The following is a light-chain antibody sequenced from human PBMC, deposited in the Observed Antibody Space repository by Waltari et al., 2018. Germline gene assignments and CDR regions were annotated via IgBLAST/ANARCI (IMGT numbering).Light chain of an antibody. V-gene: IGLV1-40*01. J-gene: IGLJ3*02. CDR1: SSNLGAGYD. CDR3: QSYDSSLTAWV. CDR2: VNT. Sequence: QSVLTQPPSVSGAPGPRVTISCAGSSSNLGAGYDVPWYQQLPGTAPKLLIYVNTNRPSGVPDRISASKSGTSASLAITGLQAEDEADYYCQSYDSSLTAWVFGGGTKLTVL.